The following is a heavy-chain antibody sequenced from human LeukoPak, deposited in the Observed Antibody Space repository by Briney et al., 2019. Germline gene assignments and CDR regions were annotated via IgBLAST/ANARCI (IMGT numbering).Heavy chain of an antibody. V-gene: IGHV3-48*04. CDR3: ARDRGAVAGEYFDY. CDR2: ISSGGSTM. D-gene: IGHD6-19*01. CDR1: GFTFSSYS. J-gene: IGHJ4*02. Sequence: GGTLRLSCAASGFTFSSYSMNWVRQAPGKGLEWVSYISSGGSTMYYADSVKGRFTISRDNAKNSLYLQMNSLRAEDTAVYYCARDRGAVAGEYFDYWGQGTLVTVSS.